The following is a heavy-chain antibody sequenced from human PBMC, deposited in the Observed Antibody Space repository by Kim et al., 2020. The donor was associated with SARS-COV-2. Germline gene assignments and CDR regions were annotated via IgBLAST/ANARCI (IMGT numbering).Heavy chain of an antibody. D-gene: IGHD6-13*01. Sequence: SVKVSCKASGGTFSSYAISWVRQAPGQGLEWMGGIIPIFGTANYAQKFQGRVTITADESTSTAYMELSSLRSEDTAVYYCARDGSTAAAGFYFDLWGRGTLVTVSS. V-gene: IGHV1-69*13. J-gene: IGHJ2*01. CDR2: IIPIFGTA. CDR3: ARDGSTAAAGFYFDL. CDR1: GGTFSSYA.